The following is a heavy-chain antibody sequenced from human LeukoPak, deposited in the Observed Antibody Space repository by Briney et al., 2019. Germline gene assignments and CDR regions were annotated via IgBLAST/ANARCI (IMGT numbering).Heavy chain of an antibody. J-gene: IGHJ4*02. Sequence: PGGSLRLSCAASGFTFDDYGMSWVRHAPGKGLEWVSGINWNGGSTGYADSVKGRFTISRDNAKNSLYLQMNSLRAEDTALYHCARDSGPAYDSSGYYLTWGQGTLVTVSS. CDR3: ARDSGPAYDSSGYYLT. D-gene: IGHD3-22*01. V-gene: IGHV3-20*01. CDR2: INWNGGST. CDR1: GFTFDDYG.